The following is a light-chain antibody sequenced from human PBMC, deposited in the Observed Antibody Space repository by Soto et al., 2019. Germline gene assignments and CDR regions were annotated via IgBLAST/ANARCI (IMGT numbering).Light chain of an antibody. J-gene: IGKJ1*01. CDR3: QQSYISPRT. CDR1: QSISTY. CDR2: DVS. Sequence: DIQMTQSPSSLSASVGDRVTISCRASQSISTYLNWYQQKSGNAPKLLIYDVSTLQTGVPSRFSGSGSGTDFTLTISSLQPEDFATYYCQQSYISPRTFGQGTKVDIK. V-gene: IGKV1-39*01.